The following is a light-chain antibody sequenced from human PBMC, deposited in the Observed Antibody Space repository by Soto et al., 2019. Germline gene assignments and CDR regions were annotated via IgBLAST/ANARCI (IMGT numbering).Light chain of an antibody. CDR1: QSISSY. Sequence: ILRTQSPSSLSASVGARLTITCRASQSISSYLNCYQQKPGKAPTLLIYAASSLQSGVPSRFSGSGSGTDFTLTISRLQPEEFATYYCQQSYITPRTYGQVTKVDI. CDR2: AAS. J-gene: IGKJ1*01. V-gene: IGKV1-39*01. CDR3: QQSYITPRT.